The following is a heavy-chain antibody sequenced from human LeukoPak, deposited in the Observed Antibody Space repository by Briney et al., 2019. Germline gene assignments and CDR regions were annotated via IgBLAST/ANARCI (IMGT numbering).Heavy chain of an antibody. D-gene: IGHD2-15*01. Sequence: GGSLRLSCAASGFTFSSYGMHWVRQAPGKGLERVAVISYDGSNKYYAGSVKDRFTISRDNSKNTLYLQMNSLRAEDTAVYYCAKDPNPQYCSGGSCYSERDYYYYGMDVWGQGTTVTVSS. J-gene: IGHJ6*02. CDR3: AKDPNPQYCSGGSCYSERDYYYYGMDV. CDR1: GFTFSSYG. CDR2: ISYDGSNK. V-gene: IGHV3-30*18.